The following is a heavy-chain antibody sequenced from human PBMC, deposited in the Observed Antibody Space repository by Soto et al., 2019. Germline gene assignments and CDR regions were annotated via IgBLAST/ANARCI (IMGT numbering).Heavy chain of an antibody. D-gene: IGHD3-16*01. CDR1: GGTFSSNT. Sequence: QVQLVQSGAEVKKPGSSVRVSCKASGGTFSSNTLSWVRQAPGQGLEWMGRITPVLDMADYEQKFQDRLTITADKSTTTVYTELGRLRSEDTAIYYCARAISSGGRFSGMDVWGQGTTVTVSS. CDR3: ARAISSGGRFSGMDV. V-gene: IGHV1-69*02. CDR2: ITPVLDMA. J-gene: IGHJ6*02.